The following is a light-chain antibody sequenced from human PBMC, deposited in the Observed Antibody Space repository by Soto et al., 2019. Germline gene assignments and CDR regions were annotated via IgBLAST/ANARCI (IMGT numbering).Light chain of an antibody. Sequence: QSALTQSASVSGSPGQSITIYCTGTSSDVGAYDYVSWYQQHIGKVPKLLIYDVNNRPSGVSDRFSGSKSGNTASLTISGLQAEDEADYYCCSYTNTNTLLFGGGTKLTVL. V-gene: IGLV2-14*01. CDR3: CSYTNTNTLL. CDR2: DVN. J-gene: IGLJ3*02. CDR1: SSDVGAYDY.